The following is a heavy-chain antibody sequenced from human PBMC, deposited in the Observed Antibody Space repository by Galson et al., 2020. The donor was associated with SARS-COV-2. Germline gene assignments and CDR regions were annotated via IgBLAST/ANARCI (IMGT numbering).Heavy chain of an antibody. D-gene: IGHD3-3*01. CDR1: GASISSGSSY. CDR3: ARGNSPCVTIFGVLTGTCGMDV. CDR2: IYKSGNT. Sequence: SETLSLTCTVTGASISSGSSYWSWIRQPAGKGLERLGRIYKSGNTNYNPHLRSQVTITVDTSKNQFPLKLTPVTAADTAVYYCARGNSPCVTIFGVLTGTCGMDVWGQGTTVTVSS. V-gene: IGHV4-61*02. J-gene: IGHJ6*02.